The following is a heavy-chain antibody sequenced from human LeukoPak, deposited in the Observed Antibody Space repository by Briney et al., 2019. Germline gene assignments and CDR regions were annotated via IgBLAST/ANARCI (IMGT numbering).Heavy chain of an antibody. CDR1: GYTFTSYD. D-gene: IGHD3-22*01. V-gene: IGHV1-8*01. CDR2: MNPNSGNT. Sequence: ASVKVSCKASGYTFTSYDINWVRQATGQGLEWMGWMNPNSGNTGYAQKFQGRVTMTRNTSISTAYMELSSLRSEDTAVYYCARVDYYDSSGYSYYFDYWGQGTLVTVSS. CDR3: ARVDYYDSSGYSYYFDY. J-gene: IGHJ4*02.